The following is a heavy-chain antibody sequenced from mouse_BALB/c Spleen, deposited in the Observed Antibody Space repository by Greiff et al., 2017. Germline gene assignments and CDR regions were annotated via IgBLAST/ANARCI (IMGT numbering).Heavy chain of an antibody. V-gene: IGHV2-6-4*01. Sequence: VKLMESGPGLVAPSQSLFITCTVSGFSLSRYSVHWVRQPPGKGLEWLGMIWGGGSTDYNSALKSRLSISKDNSKSQVFLKMNSLQTDDTAMYYCARKKSITPLWYFDVWGAGTTVTVSS. J-gene: IGHJ1*01. CDR2: IWGGGST. D-gene: IGHD1-1*01. CDR3: ARKKSITPLWYFDV. CDR1: GFSLSRYS.